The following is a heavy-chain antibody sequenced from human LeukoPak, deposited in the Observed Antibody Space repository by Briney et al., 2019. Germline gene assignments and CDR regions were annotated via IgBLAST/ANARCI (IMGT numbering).Heavy chain of an antibody. CDR1: GFTFSTYS. V-gene: IGHV3-23*01. CDR2: ISGSGDGSGDTT. D-gene: IGHD6-19*01. Sequence: GGSLRLSCAASGFTFSTYSLAWVRQPPGKGLEWVSSISGSGDGSGDTTYYADSVKGRFTISRDNSKNTLYLQMSSLRAEDTAIFYCASPSYWDSGWGQGTLVTVSS. J-gene: IGHJ4*02. CDR3: ASPSYWDSG.